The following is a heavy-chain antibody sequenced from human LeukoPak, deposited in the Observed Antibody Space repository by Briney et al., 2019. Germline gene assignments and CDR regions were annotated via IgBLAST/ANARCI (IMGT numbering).Heavy chain of an antibody. Sequence: GGSLRLSCAASGFTFSNYNMNWVRQAPGKGLVWVSHINGDGTTTNYADSVKGRFTISRDNAKNTLYLQMNSLRAEDTAVYYCARGGVAAGFDYWGQGALVTVSS. CDR1: GFTFSNYN. J-gene: IGHJ4*02. CDR2: INGDGTTT. CDR3: ARGGVAAGFDY. V-gene: IGHV3-74*01. D-gene: IGHD6-13*01.